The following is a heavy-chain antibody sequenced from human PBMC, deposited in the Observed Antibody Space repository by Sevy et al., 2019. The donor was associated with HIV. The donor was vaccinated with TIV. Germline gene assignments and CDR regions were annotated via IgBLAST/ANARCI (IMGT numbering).Heavy chain of an antibody. CDR1: GGSISSGGYY. D-gene: IGHD5-18*01. J-gene: IGHJ6*02. V-gene: IGHV4-31*03. Sequence: SETLSLTCTVSGGSISSGGYYWSWIRQHPGKGLEWIGYIYYSGSTYYNPSLKSRVTISVDTSKNQFSLKLSSVTAAETAVYYCARERRDTATGYYYYGMDVWGQGTTVTVSS. CDR2: IYYSGST. CDR3: ARERRDTATGYYYYGMDV.